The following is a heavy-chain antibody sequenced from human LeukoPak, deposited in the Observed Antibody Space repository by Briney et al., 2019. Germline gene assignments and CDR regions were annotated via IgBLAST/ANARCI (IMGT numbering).Heavy chain of an antibody. V-gene: IGHV4-30-2*01. CDR3: AREGGYSGFAFTYFDY. J-gene: IGHJ4*02. D-gene: IGHD5-12*01. CDR1: GGSISSGGYS. CDR2: IYHSGST. Sequence: SQTLSLTCAVSGGSISSGGYSWNWIRQTPGKGLEWIGYIYHSGSTYYNPSLKSRVTISIDTSKNQFSLKLNSVTAADTAVYYCAREGGYSGFAFTYFDYWGQGTLVTVSS.